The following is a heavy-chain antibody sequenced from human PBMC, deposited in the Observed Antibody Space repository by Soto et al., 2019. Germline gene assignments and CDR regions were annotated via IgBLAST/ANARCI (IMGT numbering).Heavy chain of an antibody. V-gene: IGHV3-11*06. CDR1: GFTFSDYY. CDR3: ARVTRQWQPPMNDAFDI. Sequence: GGSLRLSCAASGFTFSDYYMSWIRQAPGKGLEWVSYISSSSSYTNYADSVKGRFTISRDNAKNSLYLQMNSLRAEDTAVYYCARVTRQWQPPMNDAFDIWGQGTMVTVSS. J-gene: IGHJ3*02. D-gene: IGHD6-19*01. CDR2: ISSSSSYT.